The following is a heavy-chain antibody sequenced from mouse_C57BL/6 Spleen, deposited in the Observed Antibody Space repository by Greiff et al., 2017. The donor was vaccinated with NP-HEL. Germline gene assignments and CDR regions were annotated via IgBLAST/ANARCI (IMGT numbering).Heavy chain of an antibody. Sequence: EVQLVESGGGLVKPGGSLKLSCAASGFTFSSYAMSWVRQTPEKRLEWVATISDGGSYTYYPDNVKGRFTISRDNAKDNLYLQMSQLKSEDTAMYYCARDRFITTVVADGGYFDVWGTGTTVTVSS. CDR1: GFTFSSYA. CDR3: ARDRFITTVVADGGYFDV. V-gene: IGHV5-4*01. J-gene: IGHJ1*03. D-gene: IGHD1-1*01. CDR2: ISDGGSYT.